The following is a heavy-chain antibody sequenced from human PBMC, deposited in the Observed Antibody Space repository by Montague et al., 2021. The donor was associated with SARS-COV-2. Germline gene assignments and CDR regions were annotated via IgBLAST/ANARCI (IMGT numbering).Heavy chain of an antibody. CDR3: AVEEQYHFDY. CDR1: GDSITNTCYY. V-gene: IGHV4-39*01. Sequence: SETLSLTCNVSGDSITNTCYYWVWLRQAPGLPLDWNVSFYNNGITYYNLSLRSRVFISIYTSKNQFSLRPSSVTASDTALYSCAVEEQYHFDYWGRGSLVAVSS. J-gene: IGHJ4*02. CDR2: FYNNGIT. D-gene: IGHD2-2*01.